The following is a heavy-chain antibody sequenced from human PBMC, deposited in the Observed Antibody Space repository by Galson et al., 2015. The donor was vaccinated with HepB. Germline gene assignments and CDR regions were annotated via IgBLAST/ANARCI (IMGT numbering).Heavy chain of an antibody. Sequence: SETLSLTCTVSGGSISSYFWTWIRQPAGKGLEWIGRVSATENANYNPSLKSRVTMSLDTSKTHFSMNQRSVTAADTAVYYCARESETAFWFGEVGAIYSMDVWGQGTTVTVSS. V-gene: IGHV4-4*07. D-gene: IGHD3-10*01. J-gene: IGHJ6*02. CDR1: GGSISSYF. CDR3: ARESETAFWFGEVGAIYSMDV. CDR2: VSATENA.